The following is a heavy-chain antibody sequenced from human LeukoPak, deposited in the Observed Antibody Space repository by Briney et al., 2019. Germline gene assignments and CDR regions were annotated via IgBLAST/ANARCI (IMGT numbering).Heavy chain of an antibody. CDR1: GYTFTIYG. J-gene: IGHJ4*02. CDR2: INTFNGNT. Sequence: ASVSVSFKASGYTFTIYGISWVRQAPGQGGEWMGWINTFNGNTNYAQKFQGRVTMTTDTSTSTAYMELRSLRSDDTAVYYCARDIHGGNSHFDYWGQGALVTVSS. V-gene: IGHV1-18*01. CDR3: ARDIHGGNSHFDY. D-gene: IGHD4-23*01.